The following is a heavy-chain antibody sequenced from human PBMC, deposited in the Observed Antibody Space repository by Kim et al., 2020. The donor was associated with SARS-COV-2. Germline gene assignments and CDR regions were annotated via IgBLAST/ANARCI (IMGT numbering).Heavy chain of an antibody. V-gene: IGHV3-48*03. J-gene: IGHJ4*02. CDR2: GTTI. D-gene: IGHD1-26*01. CDR3: ARERGGYDY. Sequence: GTTIYYADPVRGGFTISRDNAENALFLQMSGLSAEDTAVYYCARERGGYDYWGKGTLVTVSS.